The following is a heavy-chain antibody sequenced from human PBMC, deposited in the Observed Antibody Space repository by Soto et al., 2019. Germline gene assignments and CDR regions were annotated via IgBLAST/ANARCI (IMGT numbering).Heavy chain of an antibody. D-gene: IGHD1-20*01. V-gene: IGHV4-38-2*01. CDR1: GYSSGSYYY. J-gene: IGHJ4*02. Sequence: SETLSLTCAVSGYSSGSYYYWGWLRQSPGKGPGWIGSVFYTGFTSYNPSLESRVSVSVDTSKNQSSLKVSGVSAADTAVYYCATSQKGYNWNYFDHWGQGALVTV. CDR2: VFYTGFT. CDR3: ATSQKGYNWNYFDH.